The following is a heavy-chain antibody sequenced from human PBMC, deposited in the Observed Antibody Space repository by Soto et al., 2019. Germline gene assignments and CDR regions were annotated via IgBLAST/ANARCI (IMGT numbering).Heavy chain of an antibody. J-gene: IGHJ6*02. CDR2: INSDGSST. CDR1: GFTFSSYW. CDR3: ARDLPPSVSSGYYYYYYGMDV. D-gene: IGHD3-22*01. Sequence: GGSLRLSCAASGFTFSSYWMHWVRQAPGKGLVWVSRINSDGSSTSYADSVKGRFTISRDNAKNTLYLQMNSLRAEDTAVYCCARDLPPSVSSGYYYYYYGMDVWGQGTTVTVSS. V-gene: IGHV3-74*01.